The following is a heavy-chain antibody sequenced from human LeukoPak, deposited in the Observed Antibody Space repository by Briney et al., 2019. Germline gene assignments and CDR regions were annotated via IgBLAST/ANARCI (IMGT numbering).Heavy chain of an antibody. V-gene: IGHV3-23*01. J-gene: IGHJ4*02. CDR2: ISGNGDNT. D-gene: IGHD6-19*01. CDR1: GFTFSSYS. Sequence: GGSLRLSCGASGFTFSSYSMNWVRQAPGKGLEWVSGISGNGDNTYYADSVKGRFTIYRDNSKSRLSLQMNSLRAEDTAVYYCAKTLSSGWSGKYYFDYWGQGTLVSVSS. CDR3: AKTLSSGWSGKYYFDY.